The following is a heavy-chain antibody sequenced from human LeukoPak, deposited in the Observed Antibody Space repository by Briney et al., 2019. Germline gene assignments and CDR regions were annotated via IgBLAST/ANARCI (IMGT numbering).Heavy chain of an antibody. J-gene: IGHJ5*01. CDR2: ISGTGAVT. D-gene: IGHD4-17*01. V-gene: IGHV3-23*01. Sequence: GGSLRLSRAASGFTFSTNAISWVRQAPGKGLEWVSAISGTGAVTYYAESVKGRFTISRDNSKNTVYLHMNSLKVEDTAVYYCARGLTTTGFDSWGQGTLVTVSS. CDR1: GFTFSTNA. CDR3: ARGLTTTGFDS.